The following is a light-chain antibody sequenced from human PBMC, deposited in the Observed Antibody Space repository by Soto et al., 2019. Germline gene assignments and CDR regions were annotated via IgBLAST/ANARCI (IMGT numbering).Light chain of an antibody. CDR1: QSVSSY. CDR3: QQRSDWPYT. V-gene: IGKV3-11*01. J-gene: IGKJ2*01. CDR2: DAS. Sequence: EIVLTQSPVTLSLSPGERATLSCRASQSVSSYLAWYQQKPGQAPRLLIYDASNRATGIPARFSGGGSGTDLTLTISSLEPEDSAVYYCQQRSDWPYTFGQGTKLEIK.